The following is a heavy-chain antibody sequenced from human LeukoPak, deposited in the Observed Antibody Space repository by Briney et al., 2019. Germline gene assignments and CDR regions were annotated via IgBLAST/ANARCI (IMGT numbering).Heavy chain of an antibody. Sequence: GGSLRLSCAVSGFTLSNYWMSWVRQAPGKGLEWVANIKQDGSETYYVDSVKGRFTISRVNAKSSVYLQMNSLRVEDTAVYFCVSTMTFDYWGQGTLVTVSS. CDR1: GFTLSNYW. CDR3: VSTMTFDY. CDR2: IKQDGSET. J-gene: IGHJ4*02. D-gene: IGHD3-22*01. V-gene: IGHV3-7*01.